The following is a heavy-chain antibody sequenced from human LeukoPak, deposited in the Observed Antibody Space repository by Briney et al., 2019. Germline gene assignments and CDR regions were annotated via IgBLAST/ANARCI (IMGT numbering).Heavy chain of an antibody. Sequence: ASVKVSCKASGGTFSSYAISWVRQAPGQGLEWMGRIIPIFGTANYAQKFQGRVTITTDESTGTAYMELSSLRSEDTAVYYCARDNRIAVAGSWFDPWGQGTLVTVSS. J-gene: IGHJ5*02. CDR1: GGTFSSYA. CDR3: ARDNRIAVAGSWFDP. V-gene: IGHV1-69*05. D-gene: IGHD6-19*01. CDR2: IIPIFGTA.